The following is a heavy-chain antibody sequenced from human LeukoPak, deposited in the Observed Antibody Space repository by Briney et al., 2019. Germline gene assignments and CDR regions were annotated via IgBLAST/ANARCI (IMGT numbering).Heavy chain of an antibody. CDR1: GYTFTSYD. J-gene: IGHJ4*02. V-gene: IGHV1-8*01. CDR3: ARGLNQRQLEIDY. D-gene: IGHD1-1*01. Sequence: ASVKVSCKASGYTFTSYDINWVRQATGQALEWMGWMNPNSGNTGYAQKFQGRVTMTRNTSISTAYMELSSLRSEDTAVYYCARGLNQRQLEIDYWGQGTLVTVSS. CDR2: MNPNSGNT.